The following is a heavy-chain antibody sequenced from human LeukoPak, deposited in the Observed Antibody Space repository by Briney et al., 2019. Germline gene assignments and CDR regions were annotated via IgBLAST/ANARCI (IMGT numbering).Heavy chain of an antibody. CDR3: ARSSPDYYDSSGNYPFDY. V-gene: IGHV1-18*01. CDR1: GYTFTTYG. J-gene: IGHJ4*02. Sequence: ASVKVSCKASGYTFTTYGISWVRQAPGQGLEWMGWISAYNGNTNYAQKLQGRVTMTTDTSTSTAYMELRSLRSDDTAVYYCARSSPDYYDSSGNYPFDYWGQGTLVTVSS. CDR2: ISAYNGNT. D-gene: IGHD3-22*01.